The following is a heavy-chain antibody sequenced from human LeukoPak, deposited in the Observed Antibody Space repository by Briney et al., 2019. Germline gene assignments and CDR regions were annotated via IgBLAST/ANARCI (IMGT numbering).Heavy chain of an antibody. CDR2: VYYSGST. CDR3: ARGPLTGPSFDY. Sequence: PSETLSLTCTVSGGSISSYCWSWIRQPPGKGLGWIGYVYYSGSTNYNPSLKSRVTISVDTSKNQFSLNLSSVTAADTAVYYCARGPLTGPSFDYWGQGTLVTVSS. CDR1: GGSISSYC. V-gene: IGHV4-59*08. D-gene: IGHD3-9*01. J-gene: IGHJ4*02.